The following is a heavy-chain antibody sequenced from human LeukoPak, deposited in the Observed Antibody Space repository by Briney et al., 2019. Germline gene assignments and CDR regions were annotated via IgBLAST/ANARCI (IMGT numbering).Heavy chain of an antibody. D-gene: IGHD2-2*01. CDR3: ARVNVGYCSSTSCQDV. CDR1: GFTVSSNY. Sequence: GGSLRLSCAASGFTVSSNYMSWVRQAPGKGLEWVSAIYSGGSTYYADSVKGRFTISRDNSKNTLYLQMNSLRAEDTAVYYCARVNVGYCSSTSCQDVWGKGTTVTVSS. J-gene: IGHJ6*04. V-gene: IGHV3-66*02. CDR2: IYSGGST.